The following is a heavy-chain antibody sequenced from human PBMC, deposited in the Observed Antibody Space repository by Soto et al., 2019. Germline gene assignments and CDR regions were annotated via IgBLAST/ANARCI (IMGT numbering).Heavy chain of an antibody. D-gene: IGHD1-26*01. Sequence: SQTLSLTCVISGDSVSSNRAAWHWIRQSPSRGLEWLGRTYYRSKWFSDYAVSVKSRLTINADTSKNQISLQLNSVTPEDTALYFCARVPYSGSYHFDYWGQGTLVTVSS. CDR1: GDSVSSNRAA. V-gene: IGHV6-1*01. CDR3: ARVPYSGSYHFDY. J-gene: IGHJ4*02. CDR2: TYYRSKWFS.